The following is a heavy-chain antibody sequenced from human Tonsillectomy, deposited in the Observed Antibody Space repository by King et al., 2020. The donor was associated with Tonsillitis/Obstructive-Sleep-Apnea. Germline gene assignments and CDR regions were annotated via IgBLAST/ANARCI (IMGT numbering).Heavy chain of an antibody. CDR1: GYTFNRYA. D-gene: IGHD5-18*01. J-gene: IGHJ4*02. Sequence: VQLVESGSELKKPGASVKVSCKASGYTFNRYAIHWVRQAPGQGLEGMGWINTNRGNPTYAQGFTGRFVFSLDTSVRTAYLQISSLKAEDTAVYFCARVMDKSLVPLDYWGQGTLVTVSS. V-gene: IGHV7-4-1*02. CDR2: INTNRGNP. CDR3: ARVMDKSLVPLDY.